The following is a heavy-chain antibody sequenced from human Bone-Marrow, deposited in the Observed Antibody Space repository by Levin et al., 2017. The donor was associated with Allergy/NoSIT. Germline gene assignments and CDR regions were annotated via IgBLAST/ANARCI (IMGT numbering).Heavy chain of an antibody. CDR1: GFTFSSYA. V-gene: IGHV3-23*01. CDR3: AKHISGRKAFGL. J-gene: IGHJ2*01. D-gene: IGHD6-19*01. CDR2: ISGTGGST. Sequence: GGSLRLSCAASGFTFSSYAMSWVRQAPGKGLQWVSTISGTGGSTYYADSVKGRFTISRDNSKNTLYLQMNSLRAEDTAVYYCAKHISGRKAFGLWGRGTLVTVSS.